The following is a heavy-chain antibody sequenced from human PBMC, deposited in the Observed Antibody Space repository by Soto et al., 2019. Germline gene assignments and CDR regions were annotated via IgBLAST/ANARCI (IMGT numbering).Heavy chain of an antibody. Sequence: SVGSLRLSCAASGFTFSSYAMSWVRQAPGKGLEWVSSISSSSSFRNYADSVKGRFSISRDNDKNLVYLQMDSLRAEDTAVYYCARDPPLSVLVVVATDDFWGQGTLVTVSS. CDR3: ARDPPLSVLVVVATDDF. CDR2: ISSSSSFR. CDR1: GFTFSSYA. J-gene: IGHJ4*02. D-gene: IGHD2-21*01. V-gene: IGHV3-21*01.